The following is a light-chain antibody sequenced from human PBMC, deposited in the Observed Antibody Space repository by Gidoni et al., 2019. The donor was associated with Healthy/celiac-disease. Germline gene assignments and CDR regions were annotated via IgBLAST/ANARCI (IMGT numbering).Light chain of an antibody. V-gene: IGKV1-33*01. J-gene: IGKJ5*01. Sequence: DRQMTQSPSSLSASVGDRVTITCQASQDINNYLNWYQQKPGKAPKLLIYDASNLETGVPSRFSGSGSGTDFTFTISSLQPEDIATYYCQQYDNLSGGTFGQGTRLEIK. CDR1: QDINNY. CDR2: DAS. CDR3: QQYDNLSGGT.